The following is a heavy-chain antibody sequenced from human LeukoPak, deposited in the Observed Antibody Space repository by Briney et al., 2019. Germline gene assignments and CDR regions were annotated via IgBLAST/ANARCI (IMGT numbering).Heavy chain of an antibody. CDR3: ARPYSSGADYYYMDV. V-gene: IGHV1-2*02. J-gene: IGHJ6*03. D-gene: IGHD3-10*01. Sequence: ASVTVSCTASDYTFTVYYMHWVRQAPGQGLEWMGWINPNSGGTKYAQKFQGRVTMTRDTSISTAYMELSRLRSDDTAIYYCARPYSSGADYYYMDVWGKGTTVIVSS. CDR1: DYTFTVYY. CDR2: INPNSGGT.